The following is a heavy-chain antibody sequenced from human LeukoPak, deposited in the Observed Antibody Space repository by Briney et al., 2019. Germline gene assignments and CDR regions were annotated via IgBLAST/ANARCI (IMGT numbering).Heavy chain of an antibody. V-gene: IGHV3-48*03. Sequence: PGGSLRLSCAASGFTFSSYELNWVRQAPGKGLEWVSYISDTGSTIYYADSVEGRFTISRDNAKNSLYLQMNSLRAEDTAVYYCARVPTPLLWDGYFDYWGQGTLVTVSS. J-gene: IGHJ4*02. D-gene: IGHD3-10*01. CDR2: ISDTGSTI. CDR1: GFTFSSYE. CDR3: ARVPTPLLWDGYFDY.